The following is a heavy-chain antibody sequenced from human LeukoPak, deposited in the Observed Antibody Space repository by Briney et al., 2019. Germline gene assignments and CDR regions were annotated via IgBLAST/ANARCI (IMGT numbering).Heavy chain of an antibody. CDR1: GFTFSSYA. CDR2: ISYDGSNK. V-gene: IGHV3-30-3*01. CDR3: ARGPGYSSGWYVLSVDY. J-gene: IGHJ4*02. Sequence: GGSLRLSCAASGFTFSSYAMHWVRQAPGKGLEWVAVISYDGSNKYYADSVKGRFTTSRDNSKNMLYLQMNSLSAEDTAVYYCARGPGYSSGWYVLSVDYWGQGTLVTVSS. D-gene: IGHD6-19*01.